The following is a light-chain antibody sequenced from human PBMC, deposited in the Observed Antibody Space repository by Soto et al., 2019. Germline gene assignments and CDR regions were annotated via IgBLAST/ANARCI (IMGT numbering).Light chain of an antibody. CDR1: QSISTY. Sequence: DIQMTQSPSSLSASVGDRITITCRASQSISTYLNWYQQKPGKAPNLLIYAASSLHSGVPSRFSGSGSGTGFTLTISSLQPEDFATYYCQQSFSSPPWTFGQGTKVDIK. J-gene: IGKJ1*01. V-gene: IGKV1-39*01. CDR2: AAS. CDR3: QQSFSSPPWT.